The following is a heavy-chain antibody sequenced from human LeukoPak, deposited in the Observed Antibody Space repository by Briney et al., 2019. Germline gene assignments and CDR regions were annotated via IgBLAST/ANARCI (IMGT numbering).Heavy chain of an antibody. D-gene: IGHD3-10*01. CDR3: ARAHGSGREGWFDP. CDR1: GYSISSGYY. Sequence: SETLSLTCTVSGYSISSGYYWGWIRQPPGKGLEWIGSIYHSGSTYYNPSLKSRVTISVDTSKNQFSLKLSSVTAADTAVYYCARAHGSGREGWFDPWGQGTLVTVSS. V-gene: IGHV4-38-2*02. CDR2: IYHSGST. J-gene: IGHJ5*02.